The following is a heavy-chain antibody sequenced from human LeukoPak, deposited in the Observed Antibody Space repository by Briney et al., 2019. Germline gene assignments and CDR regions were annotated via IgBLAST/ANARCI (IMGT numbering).Heavy chain of an antibody. V-gene: IGHV3-33*01. CDR1: GFTFSSYG. D-gene: IGHD3-3*01. J-gene: IGHJ4*02. CDR2: IWYDGSNK. CDR3: ARDLQFLEWLFDY. Sequence: PGGSLRLSCAASGFTFSSYGMHWVRQAPGKGLEWVAVIWYDGSNKYYADSVKGRFTISRDNSKNTLYLQMNSLRAEDTAVYYCARDLQFLEWLFDYWGQGTLVTVSS.